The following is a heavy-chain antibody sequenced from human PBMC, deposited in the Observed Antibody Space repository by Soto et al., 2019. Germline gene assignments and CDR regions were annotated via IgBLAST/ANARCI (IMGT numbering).Heavy chain of an antibody. Sequence: GGSLRLSCAASGFTFSSYGMHWVRQAPGKGLEWVAVISYDGSNKYYAESVKGRFTISRDNSKNTLYLQMNSLRAEDTAVYYCARDAYYDFWSALDAFDIWGQGTMVTVSS. D-gene: IGHD3-3*01. V-gene: IGHV3-30*03. CDR1: GFTFSSYG. CDR3: ARDAYYDFWSALDAFDI. J-gene: IGHJ3*02. CDR2: ISYDGSNK.